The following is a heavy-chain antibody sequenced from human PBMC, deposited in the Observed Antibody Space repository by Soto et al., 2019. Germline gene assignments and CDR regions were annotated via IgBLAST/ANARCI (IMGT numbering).Heavy chain of an antibody. CDR2: IDPYGTGI. D-gene: IGHD3-10*01. J-gene: IGHJ4*01. CDR1: DFAFSTYW. CDR3: AAGEPLHY. V-gene: IGHV3-74*01. Sequence: PGGSLRLSCSASDFAFSTYWTDWVRQAPGKGLVWVSRIDPYGTGITYADSVKGRFTISRDNSENTVTLQMNSLRAEDTAVYYCAAGEPLHYGGQGTLVTVSS.